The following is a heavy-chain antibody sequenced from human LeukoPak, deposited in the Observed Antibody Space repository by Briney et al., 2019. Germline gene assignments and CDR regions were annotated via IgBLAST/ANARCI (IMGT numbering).Heavy chain of an antibody. CDR2: MNPNSGNT. V-gene: IGHV1-8*01. D-gene: IGHD4-11*01. J-gene: IGHJ4*02. Sequence: GASVKVSCKASGYTFTSYDINWVRQATGQGLEWMGWMNPNSGNTGYAQKFQGRVTMTRNTSISTAYMELRSLRSDDTAVYYCARDENTVTTDHHFDYWGQGTLVTVSS. CDR3: ARDENTVTTDHHFDY. CDR1: GYTFTSYD.